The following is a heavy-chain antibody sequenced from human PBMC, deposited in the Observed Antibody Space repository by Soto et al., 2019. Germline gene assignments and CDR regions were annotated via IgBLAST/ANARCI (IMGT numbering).Heavy chain of an antibody. Sequence: ASVKVSCKASGYTFTSYYMHWVRQAPGQGLEWMGIINPSGGSTSYAQKFQGRVTMTRDTSTSTVYMELSSLRSEDTAVYYCASSGWGLGGFDYWGQGTLVTVSS. CDR1: GYTFTSYY. V-gene: IGHV1-46*03. D-gene: IGHD6-19*01. CDR3: ASSGWGLGGFDY. J-gene: IGHJ4*02. CDR2: INPSGGST.